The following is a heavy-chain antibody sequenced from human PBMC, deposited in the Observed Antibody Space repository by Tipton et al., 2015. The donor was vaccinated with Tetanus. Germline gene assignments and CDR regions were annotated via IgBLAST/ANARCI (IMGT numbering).Heavy chain of an antibody. J-gene: IGHJ4*02. Sequence: QLVQSGPEVKKPGSSVKVSCKASGGTFTSFAISWVRQAPGQGLEWVGIINPTDGRPTYARKFQGRVSMTRDTSTSTVYMEVSSLRSEDAAVYYCARDSTCDFWGQGTLVTVSS. CDR3: ARDSTCDF. D-gene: IGHD2/OR15-2a*01. CDR2: INPTDGRP. V-gene: IGHV1-46*01. CDR1: GGTFTSFA.